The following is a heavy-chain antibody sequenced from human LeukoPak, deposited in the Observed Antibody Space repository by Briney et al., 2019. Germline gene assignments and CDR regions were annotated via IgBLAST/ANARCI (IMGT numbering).Heavy chain of an antibody. CDR1: GGSFSGYY. V-gene: IGHV4-34*01. D-gene: IGHD6-13*01. CDR3: ARGSRVAVSGSRPFDP. CDR2: FNHSGST. Sequence: PSETLSLTCAVYGGSFSGYYWSWIRQPPGKGLEWIGEFNHSGSTNYNPSLKSRVTISVDTSKNQFSLKLNSVAAADTALYYCARGSRVAVSGSRPFDPWGQGTLVTVSS. J-gene: IGHJ5*02.